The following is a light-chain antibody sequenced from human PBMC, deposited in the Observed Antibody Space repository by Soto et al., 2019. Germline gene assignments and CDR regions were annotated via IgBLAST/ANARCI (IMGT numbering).Light chain of an antibody. V-gene: IGLV1-36*01. Sequence: QSVLTQPPSVSGAPGQRVTISCSGSSSNIGTNAVTWYQQLPGKAPKLLIYYDDLKPSGVSDRFSGSQSGTSASLAISGLQSEDEADYYCAACDGSMNPFYVFGTGTKLTVL. J-gene: IGLJ1*01. CDR3: AACDGSMNPFYV. CDR1: SSNIGTNA. CDR2: YDD.